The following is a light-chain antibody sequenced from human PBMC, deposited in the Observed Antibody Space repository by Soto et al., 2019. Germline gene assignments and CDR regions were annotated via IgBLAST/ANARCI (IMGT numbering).Light chain of an antibody. CDR2: NTN. CDR3: VLYVGRGIHRV. CDR1: SASGSTRNY. J-gene: IGLJ3*02. Sequence: QTVVTQEPSFSVSPGRTVTLTCGLRSASGSTRNYPSWYQQIPGQAPRTIIYNTNTRSSGVPDRFSGSILGNKAALTITGAQAEDESDYYCVLYVGRGIHRVFGGGTKLTVL. V-gene: IGLV8-61*01.